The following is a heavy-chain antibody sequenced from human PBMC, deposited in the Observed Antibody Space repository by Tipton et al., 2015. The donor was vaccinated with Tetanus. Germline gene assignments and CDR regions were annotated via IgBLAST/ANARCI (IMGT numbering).Heavy chain of an antibody. Sequence: SLRLSCEADGVTFGRDVMHWVRQAPGKGLEWVAEISSDGKKQSYRDSVKGRFTISRDNFKNTLFLQLTSLRPEDTAAYYCARGLCTSSSCPKHYFDYWGQGTLVTVSS. CDR3: ARGLCTSSSCPKHYFDY. CDR2: ISSDGKKQ. J-gene: IGHJ4*02. D-gene: IGHD2-2*01. CDR1: GVTFGRDV. V-gene: IGHV3-30*04.